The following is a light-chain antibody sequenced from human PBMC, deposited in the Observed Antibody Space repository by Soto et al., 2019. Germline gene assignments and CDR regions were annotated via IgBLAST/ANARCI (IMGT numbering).Light chain of an antibody. CDR2: GAS. CDR1: QSLTNNY. Sequence: ERVITQSPSTLSLSPGEIATLSCRASQSLTNNYFAWYQQKPGRALRLLIDGASTRATGIPDRFSGSGSGKDFTLTSSRLAPDVLATYYCQQSYITPITFGQGTRLEIK. V-gene: IGKV3D-20*02. CDR3: QQSYITPIT. J-gene: IGKJ5*01.